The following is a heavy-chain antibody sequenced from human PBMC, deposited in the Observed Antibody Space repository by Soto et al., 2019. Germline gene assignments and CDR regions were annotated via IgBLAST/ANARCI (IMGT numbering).Heavy chain of an antibody. Sequence: GGSLRLSCAASGFTFDDYTMHWVRQAPGKGLEWVSLISWDGGSTYYADSVKGRFTISRDNSKNSLYLQMNSLRTEDTALYYCAKDNSQAGMGTYFDYWGQGTLVTVSS. CDR1: GFTFDDYT. CDR2: ISWDGGST. D-gene: IGHD6-19*01. CDR3: AKDNSQAGMGTYFDY. V-gene: IGHV3-43*01. J-gene: IGHJ4*02.